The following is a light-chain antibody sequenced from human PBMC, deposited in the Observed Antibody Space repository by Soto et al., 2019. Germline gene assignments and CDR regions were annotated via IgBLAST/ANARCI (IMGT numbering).Light chain of an antibody. CDR1: QSVSSY. V-gene: IGKV3-11*01. CDR2: DAS. Sequence: EIVLTQSPATLSLSPGERATLSCRASQSVSSYLAWCQQKPGQAPRPLIYDASNRATGVPARFSGSGSGTDFTLTISSLEPEDFAVYYCQQRSNWPLTFGGGTKVEIK. J-gene: IGKJ4*01. CDR3: QQRSNWPLT.